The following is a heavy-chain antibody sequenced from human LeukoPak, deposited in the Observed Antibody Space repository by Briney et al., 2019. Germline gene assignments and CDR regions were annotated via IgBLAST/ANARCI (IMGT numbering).Heavy chain of an antibody. CDR3: AKDYYGSGSYYRGSLGY. J-gene: IGHJ4*02. D-gene: IGHD3-10*01. CDR1: GFTFSSYA. V-gene: IGHV3-30*04. Sequence: GGSLRLSCAASGFTFSSYAMHWVRQAPGKGLEWVAVISYDGSNKYYADSVKGRFTISRDNSKNTLYLQMNSLRAEDTAVYYCAKDYYGSGSYYRGSLGYWGQGTLVTVSS. CDR2: ISYDGSNK.